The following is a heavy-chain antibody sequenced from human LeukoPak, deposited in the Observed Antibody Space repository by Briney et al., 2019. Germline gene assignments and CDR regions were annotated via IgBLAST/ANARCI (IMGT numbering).Heavy chain of an antibody. J-gene: IGHJ4*02. CDR2: IYYSGST. V-gene: IGHV4-61*01. CDR1: GYSISSGYY. D-gene: IGHD5-18*01. Sequence: SETLSLTCAVSGYSISSGYYWGWIRQPPGKGLEWIGYIYYSGSTNYNPSLKSRVTISVDTSKKQFSLKMSSVTAADTAVYYCAGAGYSYGYLFDYWGQGTLVTVSS. CDR3: AGAGYSYGYLFDY.